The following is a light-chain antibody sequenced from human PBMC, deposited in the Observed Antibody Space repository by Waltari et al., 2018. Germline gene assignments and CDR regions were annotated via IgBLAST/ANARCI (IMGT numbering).Light chain of an antibody. CDR3: SSYTSSSTRV. J-gene: IGLJ3*02. V-gene: IGLV2-14*03. CDR1: SSDVGGSNY. Sequence: QSALTQPASVSGSPGQSITISCTGTSSDVGGSNYVSWYQQHPGKVPKLMIYDVSNRPSGVSNRFSGSTSGNTASLTISGLQAEDEADYCCSSYTSSSTRVFGGGTKLTVL. CDR2: DVS.